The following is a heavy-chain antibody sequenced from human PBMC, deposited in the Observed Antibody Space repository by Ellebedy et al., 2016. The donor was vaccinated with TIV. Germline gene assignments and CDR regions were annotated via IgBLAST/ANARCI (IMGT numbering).Heavy chain of an antibody. CDR3: ARWDLRFYFDY. CDR2: IYPGDSDT. V-gene: IGHV5-51*01. J-gene: IGHJ4*02. Sequence: GGSLRLSXKGSGYSFTSYWIGWVRQMPGKGLEWMGIIYPGDSDTRYSPSFQGQVTISADKSISTAYLQWSSLKASDTAMYYCARWDLRFYFDYWGQGTLVTVSS. CDR1: GYSFTSYW. D-gene: IGHD1-26*01.